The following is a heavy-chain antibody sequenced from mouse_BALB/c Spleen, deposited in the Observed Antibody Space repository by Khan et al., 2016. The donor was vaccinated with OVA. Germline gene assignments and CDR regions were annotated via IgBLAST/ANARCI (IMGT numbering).Heavy chain of an antibody. CDR1: GFTFSSYS. V-gene: IGHV5-6*01. D-gene: IGHD4-1*01. CDR2: ISSGGDYT. J-gene: IGHJ3*01. CDR3: ADHLTGSVAY. Sequence: EVELVESGGDLVKPGGSLKLSCAASGFTFSSYSMSWVRQTPDKRLEWVASISSGGDYTYYPDIVKGRFTISRDTAKNTLYLQMSDLKSEDTAMYCGADHLTGSVAYWGQGTLVTVSA.